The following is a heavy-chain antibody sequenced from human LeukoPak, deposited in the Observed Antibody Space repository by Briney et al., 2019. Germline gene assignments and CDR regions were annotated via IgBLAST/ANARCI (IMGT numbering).Heavy chain of an antibody. D-gene: IGHD1-20*01. CDR3: ARGPTSNWSPPFDS. V-gene: IGHV4-59*01. CDR1: DGSIRGYF. Sequence: PSETLSLTRTVSDGSIRGYFWSWIRQPPGKGLEWIGYIDCSGSAHYNPSLKSPVTISLASSKNQFSLKLSSVTAADTAIYYCARGPTSNWSPPFDSWGQGTLVTASS. J-gene: IGHJ4*02. CDR2: IDCSGSA.